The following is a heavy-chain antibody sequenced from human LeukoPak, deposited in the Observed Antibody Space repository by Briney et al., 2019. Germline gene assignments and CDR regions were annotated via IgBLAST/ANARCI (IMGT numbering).Heavy chain of an antibody. V-gene: IGHV4-34*01. CDR2: INRSGST. CDR3: ARGPYSGSHHPPTELDY. CDR1: GGSFSGYY. J-gene: IGHJ4*02. Sequence: SETLSLTCAVYGGSFSGYYWSWIRQPPGKGLEWIGEINRSGSTNYNPSLKSRVTISVDTSKNQFSLKLSSVTAADTAVYYCARGPYSGSHHPPTELDYWGQGTLVTVSS. D-gene: IGHD1-26*01.